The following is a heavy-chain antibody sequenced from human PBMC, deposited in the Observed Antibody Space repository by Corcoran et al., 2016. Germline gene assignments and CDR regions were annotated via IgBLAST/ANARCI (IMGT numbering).Heavy chain of an antibody. Sequence: QITLKESGPTLVTPTQTLTLTCAFSGFSLTTSGVGVGWIRQPPGKALEWLALIYWDNDKRYNPSPRNRLTITKDPSTNQVVLTMTNMDPVDTATYYYTHRRPGSGGGDTGYFDYWGHGTLVTVSS. CDR3: THRRPGSGGGDTGYFDY. CDR1: GFSLTTSGVG. CDR2: IYWDNDK. D-gene: IGHD2-15*01. J-gene: IGHJ4*01. V-gene: IGHV2-5*02.